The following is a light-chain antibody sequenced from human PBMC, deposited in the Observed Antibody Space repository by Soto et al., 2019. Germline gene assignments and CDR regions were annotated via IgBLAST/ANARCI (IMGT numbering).Light chain of an antibody. CDR1: QRVNSD. CDR3: QHYIYWPCQ. CDR2: GAS. J-gene: IGKJ1*01. Sequence: IGRTQSPATLAGSQGRRATLSCRASQRVNSDLARYQQKPGPAPRLLISGASSRATCIPPRFSGRGAATTLTLAVNYLQSEAFLLYYCQHYIYWPCQFGQGTKVDVK. V-gene: IGKV3-15*01.